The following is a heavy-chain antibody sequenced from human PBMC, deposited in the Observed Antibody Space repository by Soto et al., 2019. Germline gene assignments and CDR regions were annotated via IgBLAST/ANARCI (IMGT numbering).Heavy chain of an antibody. CDR2: IYYSGST. V-gene: IGHV4-39*01. CDR3: ASLSEQALYCSGGSCYESWFDP. CDR1: GGSISSSSYY. Sequence: QLQLQESGPGLVKPSETLSLTCTVSGGSISSSSYYWGWIRQPPGKGLEWIGSIYYSGSTYYNPSLKSRVTISVDTSKNQFSLKLSSVTAADTAVYYCASLSEQALYCSGGSCYESWFDPWGQGTLVTVSS. J-gene: IGHJ5*02. D-gene: IGHD2-15*01.